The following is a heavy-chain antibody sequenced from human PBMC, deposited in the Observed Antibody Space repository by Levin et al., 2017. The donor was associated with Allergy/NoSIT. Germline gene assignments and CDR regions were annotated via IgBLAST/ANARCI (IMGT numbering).Heavy chain of an antibody. D-gene: IGHD6-13*01. CDR2: ISAYNGNT. Sequence: ASVKVSCKASGYTFTSYGISWVRQAPGQGLEWMGWISAYNGNTNYAQKLQGRVTMTTDTSTSTAYMELRSLRSDDTAVYYCAGLSPIAAASSYYFDYWGQGTLVTVSS. V-gene: IGHV1-18*01. CDR3: AGLSPIAAASSYYFDY. J-gene: IGHJ4*02. CDR1: GYTFTSYG.